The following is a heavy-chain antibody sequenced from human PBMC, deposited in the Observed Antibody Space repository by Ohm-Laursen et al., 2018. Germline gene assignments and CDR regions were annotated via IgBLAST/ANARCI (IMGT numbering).Heavy chain of an antibody. CDR1: GFTFSNHG. V-gene: IGHV3-30*18. J-gene: IGHJ4*02. D-gene: IGHD3-10*01. CDR3: AKENPSYFYDY. Sequence: SLRLSCAATGFTFSNHGMHWVRQAPGKGLEWVAIISRDGSTKYYGDSVKGRFTISRDDSKNTLFLQMSALRAEDTALYYCAKENPSYFYDYWGQGTLVTVSS. CDR2: ISRDGSTK.